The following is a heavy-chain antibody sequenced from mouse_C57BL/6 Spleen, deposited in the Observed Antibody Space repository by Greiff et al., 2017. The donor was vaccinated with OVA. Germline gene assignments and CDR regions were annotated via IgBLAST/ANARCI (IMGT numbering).Heavy chain of an antibody. CDR1: GYAFSSSW. CDR2: IYPGDGDT. CDR3: ADSNPYYAMDY. J-gene: IGHJ4*01. V-gene: IGHV1-82*01. D-gene: IGHD2-5*01. Sequence: QVQLKQSGPELVKPGASVKISCKASGYAFSSSWMNWVKQRPGKGLEWIGRIYPGDGDTNYNGKFKGKATLTADKSSSTAYMQLSSLTSEDSAVYFCADSNPYYAMDYWGQGTSVTVSS.